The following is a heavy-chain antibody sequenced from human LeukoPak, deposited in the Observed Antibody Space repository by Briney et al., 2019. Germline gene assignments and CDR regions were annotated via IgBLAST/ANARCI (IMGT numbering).Heavy chain of an antibody. CDR2: ISYDGSNK. Sequence: GGSLRLSCAASGFTFSSYAMHWVRQAPGKGLEWVAVISYDGSNKYYADSVKGRFTISRDNSKNTLYLQMNSLRAEDTAVYYCARGGYFDPFDYWGQGTLVTVSS. D-gene: IGHD3-9*01. CDR3: ARGGYFDPFDY. V-gene: IGHV3-30*14. J-gene: IGHJ4*02. CDR1: GFTFSSYA.